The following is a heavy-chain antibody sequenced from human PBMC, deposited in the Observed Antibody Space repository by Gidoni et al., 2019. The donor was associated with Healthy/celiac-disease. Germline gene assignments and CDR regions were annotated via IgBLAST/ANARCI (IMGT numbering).Heavy chain of an antibody. D-gene: IGHD5-18*01. J-gene: IGHJ4*02. CDR3: AREGVDRLWSLYYFDY. V-gene: IGHV3-7*01. CDR2: IKQDGSEK. CDR1: GFTFSSYW. Sequence: EVQLVESGGGLVQPGGSLRLSCAASGFTFSSYWMSWVRQAPGKGLEWVANIKQDGSEKYYVDSVKGRFTISRDNAKNSLYLQMNSLRAEDTAVYYCAREGVDRLWSLYYFDYWGQGTLVTVSS.